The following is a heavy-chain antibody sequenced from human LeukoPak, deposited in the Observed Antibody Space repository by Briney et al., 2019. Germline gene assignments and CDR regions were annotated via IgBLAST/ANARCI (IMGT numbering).Heavy chain of an antibody. J-gene: IGHJ3*02. Sequence: GGSLRLSCAASGFTVSSNYMSWVRQAPGKGLEWVSVIYSGGSTYYADSVKGRFTISRDNSKNTLYLQMNSLRSDDTAVYYCARLVLPSQRAGYHDAFDIWGQGTMVTVSS. CDR3: ARLVLPSQRAGYHDAFDI. CDR2: IYSGGST. V-gene: IGHV3-66*04. D-gene: IGHD6-13*01. CDR1: GFTVSSNY.